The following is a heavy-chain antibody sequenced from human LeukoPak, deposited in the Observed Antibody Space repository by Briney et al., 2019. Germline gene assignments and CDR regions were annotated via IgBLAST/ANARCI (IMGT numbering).Heavy chain of an antibody. CDR3: ARDLGDRSGYYYYGLDV. Sequence: SETLSLTCYVSGAYVSDYYWNWIRQPAGKGLEWIGRIYINGSTNFNPSLKSRVTMSVETSRNRISLKLSSVTAADTAVYFCARDLGDRSGYYYYGLDVWGQGTTVTASS. J-gene: IGHJ6*02. D-gene: IGHD3-22*01. CDR2: IYINGST. CDR1: GAYVSDYY. V-gene: IGHV4-4*07.